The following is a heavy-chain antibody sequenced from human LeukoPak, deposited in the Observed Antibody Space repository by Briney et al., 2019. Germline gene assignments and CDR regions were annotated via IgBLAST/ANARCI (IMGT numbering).Heavy chain of an antibody. CDR3: ARDQDWAFDY. V-gene: IGHV3-48*02. CDR2: ISSSGSSI. CDR1: GFTFSSYA. J-gene: IGHJ4*02. D-gene: IGHD3-9*01. Sequence: GGSLRLSCAASGFTFSSYAMSWVRQAPGKGLEWVSYISSSGSSIKYADSVKGRFTLSRDNAKNSLYLQMNSLRDEDTAVYYCARDQDWAFDYWGQGTLVTVSS.